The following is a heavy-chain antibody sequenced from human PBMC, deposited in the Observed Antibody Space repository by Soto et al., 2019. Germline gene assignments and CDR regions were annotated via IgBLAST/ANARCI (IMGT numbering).Heavy chain of an antibody. CDR1: GYTFTSYA. D-gene: IGHD5-12*01. CDR3: ARVYSGYDLALHDY. J-gene: IGHJ4*01. V-gene: IGHV1-18*01. CDR2: ISAYNGNT. Sequence: ASVKVSCKASGYTFTSYAMHWVRQAPGQRLEWMGWISAYNGNTNYAQKLQGRVTMTTDTSTSTAYMELRSLRSDDTAVYYCARVYSGYDLALHDYPTQRSLDTGSA.